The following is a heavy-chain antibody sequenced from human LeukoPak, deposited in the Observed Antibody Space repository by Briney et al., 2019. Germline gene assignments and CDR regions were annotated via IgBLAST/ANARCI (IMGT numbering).Heavy chain of an antibody. D-gene: IGHD1-26*01. Sequence: GESLKISCQGSGYSFTSYWIGWVRQMPGKGLEWMGIIYPGDSDTRYSPSFQGQVTISADKSISTAYLQWSSLKASDTAMYYCARRAGSYYDYYGMDVWGQGTTVTVSS. J-gene: IGHJ6*02. V-gene: IGHV5-51*01. CDR2: IYPGDSDT. CDR1: GYSFTSYW. CDR3: ARRAGSYYDYYGMDV.